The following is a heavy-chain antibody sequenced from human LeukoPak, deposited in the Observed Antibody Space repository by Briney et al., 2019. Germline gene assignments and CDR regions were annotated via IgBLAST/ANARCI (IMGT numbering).Heavy chain of an antibody. CDR3: ARDGEAGRIFDY. Sequence: KTGGSLRLSCAASGFSFSGYSFNWVRQAPGKGLEWLSSISSSGTYIYYADSVKGRFTISRDNAKNSLWLQMNSLKAEDTAVYYCARDGEAGRIFDYWGQGTLVTVSS. D-gene: IGHD6-6*01. V-gene: IGHV3-21*01. CDR2: ISSSGTYI. J-gene: IGHJ4*02. CDR1: GFSFSGYS.